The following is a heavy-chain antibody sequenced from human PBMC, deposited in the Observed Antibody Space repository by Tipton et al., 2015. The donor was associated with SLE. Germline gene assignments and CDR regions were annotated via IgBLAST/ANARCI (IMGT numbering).Heavy chain of an antibody. J-gene: IGHJ3*02. Sequence: TLSLTCAVSGGSISSSNWWSWVRQPPGKGLEWIGEIYHSGSTNYNPSLKSRVTISVDTSKNQFSLKLSSVTAADTAVYYCARGRELTKGAFDIWGQGTMVTVSS. CDR3: ARGRELTKGAFDI. CDR1: GGSISSSNW. D-gene: IGHD1-26*01. V-gene: IGHV4-4*02. CDR2: IYHSGST.